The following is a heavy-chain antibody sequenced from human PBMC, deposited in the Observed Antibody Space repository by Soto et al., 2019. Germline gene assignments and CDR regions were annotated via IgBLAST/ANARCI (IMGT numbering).Heavy chain of an antibody. CDR3: AKDLVGTGQTIFDY. CDR1: GFTFSSYG. J-gene: IGHJ4*02. Sequence: GGSLRLSCAASGFTFSSYGMHWVRQAPGKGLEWVAVISYDGSNKYYADSVKGRFTISRDNSKNTLYLQMNSLRAEDTAVYYCAKDLVGTGQTIFDYWGQGTLVTVSS. D-gene: IGHD6-19*01. CDR2: ISYDGSNK. V-gene: IGHV3-30*18.